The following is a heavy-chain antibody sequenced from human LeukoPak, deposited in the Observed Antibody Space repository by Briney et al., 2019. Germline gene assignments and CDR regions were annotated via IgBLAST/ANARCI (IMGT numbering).Heavy chain of an antibody. D-gene: IGHD5-24*01. CDR3: ARMGRDGYNYGGY. J-gene: IGHJ4*02. Sequence: PSETLSLTCAVYGGSFSGYYWSWIRQPPGKGLEWIGEINHSGSTNYNPSLKSRVTISVDTSKNQFSLKLSSVTAAGTAVYYCARMGRDGYNYGGYWGQGTLVTVSS. CDR1: GGSFSGYY. CDR2: INHSGST. V-gene: IGHV4-34*01.